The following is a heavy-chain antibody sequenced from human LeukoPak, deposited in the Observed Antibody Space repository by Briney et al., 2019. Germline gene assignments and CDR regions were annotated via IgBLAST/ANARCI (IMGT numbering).Heavy chain of an antibody. CDR3: ASIYSSSKLDS. V-gene: IGHV1-2*02. J-gene: IGHJ4*02. D-gene: IGHD2-2*01. CDR1: GYTFTGYY. Sequence: ASVKVSCKASGYTFTGYYMHWVRQAPGQGLEWMGWINPNSGDTNYAQKFQGRVTMTRDTSISTAYMELSRLRSDDTAVYFCASIYSSSKLDSWGLGTLVTVSS. CDR2: INPNSGDT.